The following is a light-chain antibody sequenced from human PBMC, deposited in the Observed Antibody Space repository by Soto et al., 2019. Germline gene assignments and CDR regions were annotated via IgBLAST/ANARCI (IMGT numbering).Light chain of an antibody. CDR1: ESVSSK. Sequence: EIVMTQSPATLSVSPGARATLSCRASESVSSKLVWYQQKPGQAPRLLIHDASTRATGIPARFSGSGSGTDYTLTIGSLQPEDFANYCGQQSYTTFMWTFGQGTKVDIK. V-gene: IGKV3-15*01. CDR3: QQSYTTFMWT. J-gene: IGKJ1*01. CDR2: DAS.